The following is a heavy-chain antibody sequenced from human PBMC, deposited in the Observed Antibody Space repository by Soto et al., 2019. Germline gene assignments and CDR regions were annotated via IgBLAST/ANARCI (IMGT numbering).Heavy chain of an antibody. J-gene: IGHJ4*02. CDR1: GFEISDYP. CDR3: ANLEWLEFGGDY. Sequence: EVHLLESGGGVVQPGKSLKISCAAFGFEISDYPMTWVRQPPGQGLEWVSGISASGEKPYYADSVKGRFTISRDNSKNTLSLQMNSLRVEDTGIYFCANLEWLEFGGDYWGQGTLVTDSS. D-gene: IGHD3-3*01. CDR2: ISASGEKP. V-gene: IGHV3-23*01.